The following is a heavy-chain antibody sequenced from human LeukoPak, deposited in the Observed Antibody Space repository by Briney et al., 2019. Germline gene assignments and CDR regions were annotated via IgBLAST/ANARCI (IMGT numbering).Heavy chain of an antibody. CDR3: ARLGLSYDSSGYYSVYFDY. CDR2: IYPGDSDT. J-gene: IGHJ4*02. V-gene: IGHV5-51*01. Sequence: GESLQISCKGSGYSFTSYWIGWVRQMPGKGLEWMGIIYPGDSDTRYSPSFQGQVTISADKSISTAYLQWSSLKASDTAVYYCARLGLSYDSSGYYSVYFDYWGQGTLVTVSS. D-gene: IGHD3-22*01. CDR1: GYSFTSYW.